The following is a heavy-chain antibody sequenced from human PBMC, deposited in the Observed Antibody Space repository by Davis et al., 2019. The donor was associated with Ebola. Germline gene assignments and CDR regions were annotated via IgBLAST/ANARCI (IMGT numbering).Heavy chain of an antibody. Sequence: AASVKVSCKASGYSFTGYYMHWVRQAPGQGPEWMGRINPNSGVTNYAQKFQGRVTMTRDTSVSTVYMELGRLRSDDTAVYYCARAGFGELHFEYWGHGTLVTVSS. CDR2: INPNSGVT. V-gene: IGHV1-2*06. CDR1: GYSFTGYY. D-gene: IGHD3-10*01. CDR3: ARAGFGELHFEY. J-gene: IGHJ4*01.